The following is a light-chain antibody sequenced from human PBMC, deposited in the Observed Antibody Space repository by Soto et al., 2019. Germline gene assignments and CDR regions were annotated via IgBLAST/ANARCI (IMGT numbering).Light chain of an antibody. Sequence: DIQMTQSPSTLSASVGDRVTITCRASQSISSWLAWYQQKPGKAPKLLIYKASSLESGVPSRFSDSGSGTEFTLTISSLQPDDFATYYCQHYNSYYTFGEGTKLDIK. J-gene: IGKJ2*01. CDR2: KAS. CDR1: QSISSW. V-gene: IGKV1-5*03. CDR3: QHYNSYYT.